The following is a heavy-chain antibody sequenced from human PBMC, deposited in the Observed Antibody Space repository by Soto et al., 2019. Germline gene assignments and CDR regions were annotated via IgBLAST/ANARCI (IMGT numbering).Heavy chain of an antibody. Sequence: QVTLKESGPVLVKPTETLTLTCTVSGFSLSNARMGVSWIRQPPGKALEWLAHIFSNDEKSYSTSLKSRLTISKDTSKIHVVLTMTNMDPVDTATYYCARISTPIWGTYYMDVWGKGTTVTVSS. CDR3: ARISTPIWGTYYMDV. J-gene: IGHJ6*03. CDR1: GFSLSNARMG. CDR2: IFSNDEK. V-gene: IGHV2-26*01. D-gene: IGHD7-27*01.